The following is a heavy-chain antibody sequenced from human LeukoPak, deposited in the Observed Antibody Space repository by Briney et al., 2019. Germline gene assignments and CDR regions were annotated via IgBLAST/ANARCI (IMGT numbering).Heavy chain of an antibody. CDR3: ARYDVWGSYRAFDY. D-gene: IGHD3-16*02. V-gene: IGHV4-39*07. CDR2: MYHSGST. J-gene: IGHJ4*02. Sequence: SETLSLTCTVSGGSISSSSYYWGWIRQPPGKGLEWIGTMYHSGSTYYNPSLKSRVTISVDTSKNQFSLKLSSVTAADTAVYYCARYDVWGSYRAFDYWGQGTLVTVSS. CDR1: GGSISSSSYY.